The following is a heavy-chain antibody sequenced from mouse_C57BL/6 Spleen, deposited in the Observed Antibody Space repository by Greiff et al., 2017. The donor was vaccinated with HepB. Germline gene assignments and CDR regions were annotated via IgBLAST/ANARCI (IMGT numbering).Heavy chain of an antibody. Sequence: EVQVVESGGGLVQPGGSLKLSCAASGFTFSDYYMYWVRQTPEKRLEWVAYISNGGGSTYYPDTVKGRFTISRDNAKNTLYLQMSRLKSEDTAMYYCSRQAPNYYGSSYDAMDYWGQGTSVTVSS. D-gene: IGHD1-1*01. J-gene: IGHJ4*01. CDR3: SRQAPNYYGSSYDAMDY. V-gene: IGHV5-12*01. CDR2: ISNGGGST. CDR1: GFTFSDYY.